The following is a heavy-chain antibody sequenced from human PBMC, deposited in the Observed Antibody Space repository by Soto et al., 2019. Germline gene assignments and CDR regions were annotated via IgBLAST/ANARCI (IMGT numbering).Heavy chain of an antibody. V-gene: IGHV4-34*01. Sequence: SETLSLTCAVYGGSSSGYYWSWIRQPPGKGLEWIGEINHSGSTNYNPSLKSRVTISVDTSKNQFSLKLSSVTAADTAVYYCARGRNAYSYYYGMDVWGQGTTVTVSS. J-gene: IGHJ6*02. CDR1: GGSSSGYY. CDR2: INHSGST. CDR3: ARGRNAYSYYYGMDV.